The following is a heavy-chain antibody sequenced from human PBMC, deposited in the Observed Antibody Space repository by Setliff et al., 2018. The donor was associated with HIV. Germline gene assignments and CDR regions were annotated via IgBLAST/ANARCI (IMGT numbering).Heavy chain of an antibody. Sequence: ASETLSLTCAVYGGSFSGYYWTWIRQPPGKGLEWIADINHRTNSNYNPSLKSRVTISVDTSKNQFSLNLTSVTAADTAIYYCGRGPHIVGAPWAVIDYWAQGKPVTVSS. CDR3: GRGPHIVGAPWAVIDY. V-gene: IGHV4-34*01. CDR2: INHRTNS. CDR1: GGSFSGYY. J-gene: IGHJ4*02. D-gene: IGHD1-26*01.